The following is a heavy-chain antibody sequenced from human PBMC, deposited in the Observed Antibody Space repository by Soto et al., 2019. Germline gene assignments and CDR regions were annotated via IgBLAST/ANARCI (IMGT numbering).Heavy chain of an antibody. D-gene: IGHD2-2*01. CDR1: GGTFSSYA. Sequence: QVQLVQSGAEVKKPGSSVKVSCKASGGTFSSYAISWVRQAPGQGLEWMGGIIPISGTANYAQKFQGRVTITADESTSTTYMELNSLISEDTAVYYCGRSQGSSTSLAIYYYYYYGMDVWGQGTTVTVSS. CDR3: GRSQGSSTSLAIYYYYYYGMDV. V-gene: IGHV1-69*01. CDR2: IIPISGTA. J-gene: IGHJ6*02.